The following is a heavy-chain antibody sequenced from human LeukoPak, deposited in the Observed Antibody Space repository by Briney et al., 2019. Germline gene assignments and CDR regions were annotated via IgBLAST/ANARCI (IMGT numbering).Heavy chain of an antibody. CDR1: GYTFMSYG. D-gene: IGHD4-17*01. CDR3: AREPPLTPGVTTGIDY. J-gene: IGHJ4*02. V-gene: IGHV1-18*01. CDR2: ISGYNGNT. Sequence: ASVKVSCKTSGYTFMSYGISWVRQAPGQALEWMGWISGYNGNTEYAQNVQGRVTMTTDSSTGTAYMELRRLSSVTAADTAVYYCAREPPLTPGVTTGIDYWGQGTLVTVSS.